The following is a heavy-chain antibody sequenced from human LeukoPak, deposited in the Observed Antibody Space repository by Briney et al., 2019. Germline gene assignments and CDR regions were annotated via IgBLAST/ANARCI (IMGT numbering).Heavy chain of an antibody. J-gene: IGHJ4*02. Sequence: GGSLRLSCAASGFTFSNAWMSWVRQAPGKGLEWVGRIKSKTDGGTTDYAAPVKGRFTISRDDSKNTLYLQMNSLKTEDTAVYYCTTGLWFGERTKYYFDYWGQGTLVTVSS. CDR3: TTGLWFGERTKYYFDY. CDR2: IKSKTDGGTT. V-gene: IGHV3-15*01. CDR1: GFTFSNAW. D-gene: IGHD3-10*01.